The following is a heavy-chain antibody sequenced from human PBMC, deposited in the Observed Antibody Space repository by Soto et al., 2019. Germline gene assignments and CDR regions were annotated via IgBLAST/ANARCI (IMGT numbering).Heavy chain of an antibody. J-gene: IGHJ4*02. CDR3: STAVTTILY. CDR1: GFTFRSYG. CDR2: ISYDGSNK. D-gene: IGHD2-21*02. Sequence: PGGSLRLSCAASGFTFRSYGMHWVRQAPGKGLEWVAVISYDGSNKYYADSVKGRFTISRDNSKKTLYLQMNSLRAEDTAVYYCSTAVTTILYWGQGTLVTVSS. V-gene: IGHV3-30*03.